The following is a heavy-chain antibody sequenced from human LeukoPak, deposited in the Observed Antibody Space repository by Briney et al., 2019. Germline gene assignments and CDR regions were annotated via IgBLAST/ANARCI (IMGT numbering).Heavy chain of an antibody. Sequence: GGSLRLSCAASRFTFNDYYMSWIRQAPGKGLEWISYIIGSGNTKYYADSVKGRFTISRDNAKNSLYLQMNSLRVDDTAVYYCAKTSWELPFDYWGQGTLVTVSS. CDR1: RFTFNDYY. D-gene: IGHD1-26*01. CDR2: IIGSGNTK. J-gene: IGHJ4*02. CDR3: AKTSWELPFDY. V-gene: IGHV3-11*04.